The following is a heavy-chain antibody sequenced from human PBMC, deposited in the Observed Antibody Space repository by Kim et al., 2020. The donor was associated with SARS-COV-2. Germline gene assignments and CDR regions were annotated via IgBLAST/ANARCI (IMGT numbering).Heavy chain of an antibody. CDR3: AKAIGGSYSLVLFDY. CDR1: GFTFGDYA. V-gene: IGHV3-9*01. D-gene: IGHD1-26*01. J-gene: IGHJ4*02. CDR2: ISCNSGSI. Sequence: GGSLRLSCAASGFTFGDYAMHWVRQAPGKGLEWVSGISCNSGSICYADSVKGRFTISRDNAKNSLYLQMNRLRAEDTAVYYCAKAIGGSYSLVLFDYWGQGTLVTVSS.